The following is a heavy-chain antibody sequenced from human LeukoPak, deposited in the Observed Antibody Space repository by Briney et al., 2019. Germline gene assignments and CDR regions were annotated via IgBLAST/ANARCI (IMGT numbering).Heavy chain of an antibody. CDR3: ARGGYCSGATCYRYNAFDI. V-gene: IGHV3-48*03. CDR1: GFPFSSIE. J-gene: IGHJ3*02. D-gene: IGHD2-15*01. CDR2: ISPTFTTV. Sequence: GGSLRLSCAASGFPFSSIEMNWVRQAPGKGLEWVAYISPTFTTVYSPDSVKGRFTISRDNSKNLLFLQMNSLRAEDTGVYFCARGGYCSGATCYRYNAFDIWGQGTEVTVSS.